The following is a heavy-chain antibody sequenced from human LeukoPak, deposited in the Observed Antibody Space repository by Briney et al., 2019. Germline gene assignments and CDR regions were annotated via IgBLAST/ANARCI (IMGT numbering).Heavy chain of an antibody. Sequence: GGSLRLSCAASGFTFSSYAMSWVRQAPGKGLEWVSAISGSGGSTYYADSVKGRFTISRDNSKNTLYLQMNSLRAEDTAVYYCAKATDYSNYYYYYYMDVWSKGTTVTVSS. J-gene: IGHJ6*03. CDR3: AKATDYSNYYYYYYMDV. V-gene: IGHV3-23*01. CDR2: ISGSGGST. CDR1: GFTFSSYA. D-gene: IGHD4-11*01.